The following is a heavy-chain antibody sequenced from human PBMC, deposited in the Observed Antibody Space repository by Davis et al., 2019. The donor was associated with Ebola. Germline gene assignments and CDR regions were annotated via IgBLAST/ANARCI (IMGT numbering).Heavy chain of an antibody. CDR1: GFTFSGSA. Sequence: GESLKISCAASGFTFSGSAMHWVRQASGKGLEWVGRIRSKANSYATAYAASVKGRFTISRDDSKNTAYLQMNRLKTEDTAVYYCTTTMVTTDYWGQGTLVTVSS. V-gene: IGHV3-73*01. CDR2: IRSKANSYAT. D-gene: IGHD4-17*01. CDR3: TTTMVTTDY. J-gene: IGHJ4*02.